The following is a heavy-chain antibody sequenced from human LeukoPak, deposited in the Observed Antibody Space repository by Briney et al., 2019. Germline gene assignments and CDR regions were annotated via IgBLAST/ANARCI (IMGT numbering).Heavy chain of an antibody. V-gene: IGHV5-51*01. J-gene: IGHJ4*02. Sequence: GEPLKISCKGSGYSFTTYWIGWVRQMPGKGLEWMGIIYPSDSDTRYSPSFQGQVTISADKSISTAYLQWSSLKASDTAMYYCARLEARYFDYWGQGTLVTVSS. D-gene: IGHD6-6*01. CDR3: ARLEARYFDY. CDR2: IYPSDSDT. CDR1: GYSFTTYW.